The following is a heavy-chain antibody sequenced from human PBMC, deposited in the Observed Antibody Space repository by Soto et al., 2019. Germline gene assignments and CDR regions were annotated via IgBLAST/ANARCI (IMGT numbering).Heavy chain of an antibody. CDR2: INHSGST. Sequence: SETLSLTCAVYGGSFSGYYWSWIRQPPGKGLEWIGEINHSGSTNYNPSLKSRVTISVDTSKNQFSLKLSSVTAADTAVYYCARIVGATIYYYGMDVWGQGTTVTVSS. J-gene: IGHJ6*02. CDR1: GGSFSGYY. D-gene: IGHD1-26*01. V-gene: IGHV4-34*01. CDR3: ARIVGATIYYYGMDV.